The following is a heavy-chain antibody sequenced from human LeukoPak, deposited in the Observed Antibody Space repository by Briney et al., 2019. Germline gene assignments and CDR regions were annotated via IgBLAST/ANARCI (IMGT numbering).Heavy chain of an antibody. CDR1: GGSFNDYY. D-gene: IGHD3-9*01. V-gene: IGHV4-34*01. Sequence: SETLSLTCAVYGGSFNDYYWNWIRQPPGKGLEWIGEINLRGSTTYNPSLKSRVTISLDESKNQFSLKLSSVTAADTAVYYCARMRGRPGYYGYFDYWGRGTLVTVSS. J-gene: IGHJ4*02. CDR3: ARMRGRPGYYGYFDY. CDR2: INLRGST.